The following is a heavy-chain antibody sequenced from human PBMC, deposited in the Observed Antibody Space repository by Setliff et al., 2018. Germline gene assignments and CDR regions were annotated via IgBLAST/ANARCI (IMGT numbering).Heavy chain of an antibody. V-gene: IGHV1-3*01. CDR2: INAGNGNT. CDR3: VRASANYYYDH. Sequence: ASVKVSCKASGGTFSSYAISWVRQAPGQRLEWMGWINAGNGNTKYSQKFQGRVTITRDTSASTAYMELSSLRSEDTAVYYCVRASANYYYDHWGQGTLVTVSS. D-gene: IGHD1-1*01. CDR1: GGTFSSYA. J-gene: IGHJ4*02.